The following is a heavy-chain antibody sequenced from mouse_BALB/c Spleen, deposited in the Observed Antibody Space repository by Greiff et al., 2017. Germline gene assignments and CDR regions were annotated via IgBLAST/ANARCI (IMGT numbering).Heavy chain of an antibody. J-gene: IGHJ3*01. CDR2: IWAGGST. CDR1: GFSLTSYG. Sequence: QVQLKESGPGLVAPSQSLSITCTVSGFSLTSYGVHWVRQPPGKGLEWLGVIWAGGSTNYNSALMSRLSISKDNSKSQVFLKMNSLQTDDTAMYYGARDEVGRWFAYWGQGTLVTVSA. V-gene: IGHV2-9*02. CDR3: ARDEVGRWFAY. D-gene: IGHD4-1*01.